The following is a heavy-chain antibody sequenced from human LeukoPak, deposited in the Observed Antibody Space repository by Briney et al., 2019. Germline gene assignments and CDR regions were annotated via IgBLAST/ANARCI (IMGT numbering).Heavy chain of an antibody. Sequence: SETLSLTCTVSGGSISSSSYYWGWIRQPPGKGLEWIGGIYYSGSTYYNPSLKSRVTISVDTSKNQFSLKLSSVTAADTAVYYCAVLGYSYGYSIRDYWGQGTLVTVSS. CDR2: IYYSGST. CDR3: AVLGYSYGYSIRDY. D-gene: IGHD5-18*01. J-gene: IGHJ4*02. V-gene: IGHV4-39*01. CDR1: GGSISSSSYY.